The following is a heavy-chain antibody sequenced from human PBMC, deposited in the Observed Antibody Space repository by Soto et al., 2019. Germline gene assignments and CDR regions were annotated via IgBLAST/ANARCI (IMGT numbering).Heavy chain of an antibody. J-gene: IGHJ4*02. D-gene: IGHD2-15*01. CDR3: SRYCSGGSCHNGAPDY. Sequence: QVQLVQSGAEVKKPGASVKVSCKASGYTLTSYGISWVRQAPGQGLEWMGWINTYNGNTKSAQKLQARVTMTTDTSTSTAYMELRRLRTDDTALYYCSRYCSGGSCHNGAPDYWGTGTLVTVSS. V-gene: IGHV1-18*01. CDR2: INTYNGNT. CDR1: GYTLTSYG.